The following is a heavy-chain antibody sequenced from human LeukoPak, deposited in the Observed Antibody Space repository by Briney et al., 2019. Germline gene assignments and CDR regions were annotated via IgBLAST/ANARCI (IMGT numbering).Heavy chain of an antibody. J-gene: IGHJ3*02. CDR3: ARTETYYGSGSYFDAFDI. D-gene: IGHD3-10*01. V-gene: IGHV5-51*01. Sequence: GESLKISCKGSGYSFTSYWIGWVRQMPGKGLEGMGIIYPGDSDTRYSPSFQGQGTISADRSISTAYLQWSSLKASDTAMYYCARTETYYGSGSYFDAFDIWGQGTMVTVSS. CDR2: IYPGDSDT. CDR1: GYSFTSYW.